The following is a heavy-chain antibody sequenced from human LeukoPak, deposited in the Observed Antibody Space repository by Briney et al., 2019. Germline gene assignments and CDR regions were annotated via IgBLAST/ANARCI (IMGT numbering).Heavy chain of an antibody. CDR1: GGSISSYY. CDR2: IYYSGST. V-gene: IGHV4-59*01. D-gene: IGHD6-19*01. CDR3: ARETGVAGFFDY. J-gene: IGHJ4*02. Sequence: PSETLSLTCTVSGGSISSYYWSWIRQPPGKGLEWIGYIYYSGSTNYNPSPKSRVTISVDTSKNQFSLKLSSVTAADTAVYYCARETGVAGFFDYWGQGTLVTVSS.